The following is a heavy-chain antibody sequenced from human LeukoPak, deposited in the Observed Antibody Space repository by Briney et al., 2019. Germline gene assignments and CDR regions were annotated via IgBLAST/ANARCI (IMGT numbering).Heavy chain of an antibody. D-gene: IGHD2/OR15-2a*01. J-gene: IGHJ3*02. Sequence: PGGSLRLSCAASGFTFSNYDMHWVRQVPGKGLEWVSSIGTIGDTYYPGSVKGRFTISRENAENSLYLQMNSLRAGDTAVYYCARGGAGNSVDDAYDIWGQGTMVTVSA. CDR2: IGTIGDT. V-gene: IGHV3-13*01. CDR1: GFTFSNYD. CDR3: ARGGAGNSVDDAYDI.